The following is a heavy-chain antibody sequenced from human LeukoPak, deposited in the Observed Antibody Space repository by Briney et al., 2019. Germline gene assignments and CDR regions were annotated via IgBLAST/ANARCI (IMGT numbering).Heavy chain of an antibody. Sequence: SGPTLVEPTQPLTLTCTFSGFSLSTSGVGVGWIRQPPGKALEWLALIYWNDDKRYSPSLKSRLTITKDTSKNQVVLTMTNMDPVDTATYYCAHSDKYQLPFDYWGQGTLVTVSS. J-gene: IGHJ4*02. D-gene: IGHD2-2*01. CDR1: GFSLSTSGVG. V-gene: IGHV2-5*01. CDR2: IYWNDDK. CDR3: AHSDKYQLPFDY.